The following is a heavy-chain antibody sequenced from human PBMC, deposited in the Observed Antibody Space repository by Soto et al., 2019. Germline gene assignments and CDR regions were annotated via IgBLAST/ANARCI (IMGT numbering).Heavy chain of an antibody. D-gene: IGHD5-12*01. CDR2: VSGRSATT. CDR1: GFTFNNFA. J-gene: IGHJ4*02. V-gene: IGHV3-23*01. CDR3: AKGYSDSPKNSFDS. Sequence: EVQLLESGGGLVQPGGSLRLSCAASGFTFNNFAMSWVRQAPGMGLEWVSTVSGRSATTYSADSVKGRFTISRDNSKNTLLLQMNSLRAEDMAVYFCAKGYSDSPKNSFDSWGQGALVTVSS.